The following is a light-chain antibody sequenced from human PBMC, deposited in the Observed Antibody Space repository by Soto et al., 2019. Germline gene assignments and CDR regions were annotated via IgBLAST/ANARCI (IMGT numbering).Light chain of an antibody. J-gene: IGKJ5*01. CDR1: QVIGNY. Sequence: DIQMTESPSSLSASVGDRFTITFRASQVIGNYLAWYQQKPGKVPKLLIYGAYTLQSGVPSRFSGSGSGTDFTLTISSLQPEDVAIYYCQKYNSGLITFGQGTRLEIK. CDR2: GAY. V-gene: IGKV1-27*01. CDR3: QKYNSGLIT.